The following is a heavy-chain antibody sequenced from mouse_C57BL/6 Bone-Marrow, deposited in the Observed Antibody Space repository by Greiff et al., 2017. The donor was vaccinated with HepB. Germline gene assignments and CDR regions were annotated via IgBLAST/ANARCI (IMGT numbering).Heavy chain of an antibody. D-gene: IGHD2-3*01. Sequence: EVKLMESGAELVKPGASVKLSCTASGFNIKDYYMHWVKQRTEQGLEWIGRIDPEDGETKYAPKFQGKATITADTSSTPAYLQRSSLTSEDTAVYYCASLYDPWFAYWGQGTLVTVSA. CDR2: IDPEDGET. J-gene: IGHJ3*01. CDR3: ASLYDPWFAY. CDR1: GFNIKDYY. V-gene: IGHV14-2*01.